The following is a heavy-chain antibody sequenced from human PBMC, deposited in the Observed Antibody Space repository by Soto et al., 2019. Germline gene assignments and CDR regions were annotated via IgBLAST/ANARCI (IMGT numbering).Heavy chain of an antibody. V-gene: IGHV3-30-3*01. CDR1: GFTFSSYA. Sequence: GGSLRLSCAASGFTFSSYAMYWVRQAPGKGLELVAVISYDGSNKYYADSVKRRFTISRGNSKNTLYLQMNSLRAEDTAVYYCARTVSPSPYYYYGMDVWGQGTTVTVSS. J-gene: IGHJ6*02. CDR3: ARTVSPSPYYYYGMDV. D-gene: IGHD4-4*01. CDR2: ISYDGSNK.